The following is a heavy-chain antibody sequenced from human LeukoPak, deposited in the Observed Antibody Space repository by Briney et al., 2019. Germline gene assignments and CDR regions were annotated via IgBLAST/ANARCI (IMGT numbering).Heavy chain of an antibody. D-gene: IGHD6-13*01. V-gene: IGHV3-21*01. J-gene: IGHJ4*02. CDR1: GFTFSAFG. CDR2: ISSSSSYI. CDR3: ARDLEIGDSSSWYLDY. Sequence: GGSLRLSCAASGFTFSAFGMNWVRQAPGKGLEWVSSISSSSSYIYYADSVKGRFTISRDNAKNSLYLQMNSLRAEDTAVYYCARDLEIGDSSSWYLDYWGQGTLVTVSS.